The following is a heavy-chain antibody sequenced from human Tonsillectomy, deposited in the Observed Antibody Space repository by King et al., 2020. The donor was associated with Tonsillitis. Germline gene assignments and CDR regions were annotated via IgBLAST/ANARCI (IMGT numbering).Heavy chain of an antibody. J-gene: IGHJ6*02. D-gene: IGHD5-18*01. CDR2: ISYDGSDK. V-gene: IGHV3-30*18. CDR1: GFIFSDYG. CDR3: ANRCRDGYRRRDRANYGMDV. Sequence: VQLVESGGGVVQPGRSLRLSCAASGFIFSDYGMHWVRQAPGKGLEWVAIISYDGSDKYYADSVKGRFTISRDNSKNMLDLQMNSLRAEDTAVYYCANRCRDGYRRRDRANYGMDVWGQGTTVTVSS.